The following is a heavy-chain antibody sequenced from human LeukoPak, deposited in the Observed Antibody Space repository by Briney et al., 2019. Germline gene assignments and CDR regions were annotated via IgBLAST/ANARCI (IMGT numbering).Heavy chain of an antibody. D-gene: IGHD1-20*01. V-gene: IGHV1-18*01. CDR2: ISAYNGNT. Sequence: GASVKVSCKASGYTFTSYGISWVRQAPGQGLEWMGWISAYNGNTNYAQKLQGRVTMTTDTSTSTAYMELRSLRSDDTAVYYYARDESITGTPAPFDYWGQGTLVTVSS. CDR3: ARDESITGTPAPFDY. CDR1: GYTFTSYG. J-gene: IGHJ4*02.